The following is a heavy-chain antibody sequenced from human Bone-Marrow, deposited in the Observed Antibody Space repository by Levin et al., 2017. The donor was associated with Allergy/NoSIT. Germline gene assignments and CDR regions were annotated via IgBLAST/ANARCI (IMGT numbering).Heavy chain of an antibody. D-gene: IGHD2-15*01. V-gene: IGHV3-48*02. Sequence: GESLKISCAASGFTFSSYSMNWVRQAPGKGLEWVSYISSSSSTIYYADSVKGRFTISRDNAKNSLYLQMNSLRDEDTAVYYCARDYCSGGSCYGYYYYYYMDVWGKGTTVTVSS. CDR1: GFTFSSYS. CDR3: ARDYCSGGSCYGYYYYYYMDV. CDR2: ISSSSSTI. J-gene: IGHJ6*03.